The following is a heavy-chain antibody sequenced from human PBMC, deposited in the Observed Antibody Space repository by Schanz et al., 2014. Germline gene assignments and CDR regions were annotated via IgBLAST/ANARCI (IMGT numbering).Heavy chain of an antibody. D-gene: IGHD1-1*01. CDR2: IGTSGGT. Sequence: EVQLLESGGGLVQPGGSLRLSCTASGFPFSGYSMNWVRQAPGKGLEWVSTIGTSGGTNYAESVKGRFTISRDNSKNTLYLQMNSLRAEDTAVYFCAKIERNEDWGQGTLVTVSS. V-gene: IGHV3-23*01. J-gene: IGHJ4*02. CDR3: AKIERNED. CDR1: GFPFSGYS.